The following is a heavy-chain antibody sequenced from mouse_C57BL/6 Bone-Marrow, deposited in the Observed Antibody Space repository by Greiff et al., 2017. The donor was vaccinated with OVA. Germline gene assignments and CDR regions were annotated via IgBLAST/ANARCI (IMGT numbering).Heavy chain of an antibody. Sequence: LQESGAELARPGASVKLSCKASGYTFTSYGISWVKQRTGQGLEWIGEIYPRSGNTYYNEKFKGKATMTADKSSSTAYMELRSLTSEDSAFYFCARGAGYRGSYAMDYWGQGTSVTVSS. J-gene: IGHJ4*01. CDR2: IYPRSGNT. D-gene: IGHD2-14*01. V-gene: IGHV1-81*01. CDR3: ARGAGYRGSYAMDY. CDR1: GYTFTSYG.